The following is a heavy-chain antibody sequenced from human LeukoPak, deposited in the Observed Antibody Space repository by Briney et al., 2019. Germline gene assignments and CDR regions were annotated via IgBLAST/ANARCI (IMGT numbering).Heavy chain of an antibody. CDR2: ISYDGSNK. D-gene: IGHD6-19*01. CDR1: GFTFSSYA. Sequence: GALSLSCAASGFTFSSYAMHWVRPAPGKGLEWVAVISYDGSNKYYADSVKGRFTISRDNSKNTLYLEMNSLRAEDTAIYYCAKNPLVSGTIYFDPWGQGTLLTVSS. CDR3: AKNPLVSGTIYFDP. J-gene: IGHJ4*02. V-gene: IGHV3-30*04.